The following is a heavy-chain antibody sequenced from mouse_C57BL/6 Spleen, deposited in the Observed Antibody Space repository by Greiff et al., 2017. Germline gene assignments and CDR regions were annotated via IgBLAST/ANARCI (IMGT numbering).Heavy chain of an antibody. CDR3: ERWTNYGNYDAMDY. J-gene: IGHJ4*01. D-gene: IGHD2-1*01. V-gene: IGHV1-82*01. Sequence: VKVVESGPELVKPGASVKISCKASGYAFSSSWMNWVKQRPGKGLEWIGRIYPGDGDTNYNGKFKGKATLTADKSSSTAYMQLSRLTSEDSAVXVCERWTNYGNYDAMDYWGQGTSVTVSS. CDR1: GYAFSSSW. CDR2: IYPGDGDT.